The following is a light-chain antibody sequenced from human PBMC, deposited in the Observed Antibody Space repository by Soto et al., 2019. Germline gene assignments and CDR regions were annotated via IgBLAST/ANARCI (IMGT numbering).Light chain of an antibody. Sequence: QSALTQPASVSGSPGQSITISCTGTSGDIGTYNLVSWYQQYPGRAPKLIMFEGNKRPSGVSSRFSASKSGYTASLAISGLQAEDEADYHCCSYAGRSTVVCGGGTTLTVL. CDR2: EGN. J-gene: IGLJ2*01. CDR1: SGDIGTYNL. CDR3: CSYAGRSTVV. V-gene: IGLV2-23*01.